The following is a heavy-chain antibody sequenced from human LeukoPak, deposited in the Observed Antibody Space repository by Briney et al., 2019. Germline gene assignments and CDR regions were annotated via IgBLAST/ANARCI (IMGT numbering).Heavy chain of an antibody. CDR3: ARGGSGHTIFGVVIGYYGMDV. CDR1: GYTFTSYD. Sequence: ASVKVSCKASGYTFTSYDINWVRQATGQGLEWMGWMNPNSGNTGYAQKFQGRVTMTRNTSISTAYMELSSLRSEDTAVYYCARGGSGHTIFGVVIGYYGMDVWGQGTTVTVSS. D-gene: IGHD3-3*01. V-gene: IGHV1-8*01. CDR2: MNPNSGNT. J-gene: IGHJ6*02.